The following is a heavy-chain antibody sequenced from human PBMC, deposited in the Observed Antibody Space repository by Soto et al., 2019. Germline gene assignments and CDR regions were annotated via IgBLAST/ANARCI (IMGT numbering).Heavy chain of an antibody. D-gene: IGHD3-9*01. CDR2: ISSSSSYI. Sequence: EVQLVESGGGLVKPGGSLRLSCAASGFTFSSYSMNWVRQAPGKGLEWVSSISSSSSYIYYADSVKGRFTISRDNAKNSLYLQMNSLRAEDTAVYYCARDGRYVDARGAFDIWGQGTMVTVSS. CDR3: ARDGRYVDARGAFDI. CDR1: GFTFSSYS. J-gene: IGHJ3*02. V-gene: IGHV3-21*01.